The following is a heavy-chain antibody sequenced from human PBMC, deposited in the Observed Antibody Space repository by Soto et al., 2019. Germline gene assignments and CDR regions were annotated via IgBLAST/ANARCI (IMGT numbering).Heavy chain of an antibody. Sequence: EVQLVQSGAEVKKPGESLRISCKGSGYSFTSYWISWVRQMPGKGLEWMGRIDPSDSYTNYSPSFQGHVTISADKSISXAXXQWSSLKASDTAMYYCARHIPLYGDSFYGGLDPDYWGQGTLVTVSS. V-gene: IGHV5-10-1*01. D-gene: IGHD4-17*01. CDR1: GYSFTSYW. J-gene: IGHJ4*02. CDR3: ARHIPLYGDSFYGGLDPDY. CDR2: IDPSDSYT.